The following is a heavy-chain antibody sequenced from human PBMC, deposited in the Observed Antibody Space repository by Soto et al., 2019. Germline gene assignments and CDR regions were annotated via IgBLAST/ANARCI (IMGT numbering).Heavy chain of an antibody. D-gene: IGHD6-19*01. CDR1: GYTFSSYA. V-gene: IGHV1-3*01. Sequence: QVQLVQSGAEVKKPGASVKVSCKVSGYTFSSYALHWVRQAPGQRLEWMGWINAANGNVKYSQKFQGRVTITRDTSASTAYMELSSLRSEDTAVYYCARAVGQFDPWGQGTLVTVSS. CDR2: INAANGNV. CDR3: ARAVGQFDP. J-gene: IGHJ5*02.